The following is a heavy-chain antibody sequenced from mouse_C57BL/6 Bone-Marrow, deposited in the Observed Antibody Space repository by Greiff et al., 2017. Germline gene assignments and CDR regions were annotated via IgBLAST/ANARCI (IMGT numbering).Heavy chain of an antibody. CDR3: TTEAMDY. V-gene: IGHV14-4*01. J-gene: IGHJ4*01. Sequence: LVESGAELVRPGASVKLSCTASGFNIKDDYMHWVKQRPEQGLEWIGWIDPENGDTEYASKFQGKATITADTSSNTAYLQLSSLTSEDTAVYYCTTEAMDYWGQGTSVTVSS. CDR2: IDPENGDT. CDR1: GFNIKDDY.